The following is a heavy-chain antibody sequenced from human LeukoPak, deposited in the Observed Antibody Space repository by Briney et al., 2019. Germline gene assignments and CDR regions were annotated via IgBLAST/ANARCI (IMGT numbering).Heavy chain of an antibody. CDR2: IYSGGST. CDR1: GFTVSSNY. Sequence: GGSLRLSCAASGFTVSSNYMSWVRQAPGKGLEWVSVIYSGGSTYYADSVKGRFTISRDNSKNTLYLQMNSLRAEDTAVYYCASGSGSYRTPYYYMDVGGTGTTVTVSS. J-gene: IGHJ6*03. D-gene: IGHD3-10*01. CDR3: ASGSGSYRTPYYYMDV. V-gene: IGHV3-53*01.